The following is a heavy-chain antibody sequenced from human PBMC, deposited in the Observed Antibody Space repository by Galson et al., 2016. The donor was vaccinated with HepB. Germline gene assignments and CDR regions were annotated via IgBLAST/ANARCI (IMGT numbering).Heavy chain of an antibody. D-gene: IGHD3-22*01. CDR1: GFRFSGYA. CDR3: ARDGDVPSDYYDSSGRGYFDY. V-gene: IGHV3-30*04. J-gene: IGHJ4*02. CDR2: ISYDGSNK. Sequence: SLRLSCAASGFRFSGYAMHWVRQAPGKGLEWVAVISYDGSNKYYADAGKGRFTISRDNSKNTLYLQMNSLRAEDTAVYYCARDGDVPSDYYDSSGRGYFDYWGQGTLVIVSS.